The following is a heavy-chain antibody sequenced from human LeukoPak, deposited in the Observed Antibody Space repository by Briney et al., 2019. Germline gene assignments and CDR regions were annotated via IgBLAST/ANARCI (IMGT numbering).Heavy chain of an antibody. CDR3: ARDRGSWYVDY. CDR1: GFTFSSYS. CDR2: ISSSSSYI. J-gene: IGHJ4*02. V-gene: IGHV3-21*01. Sequence: GGSLRLSCAASGFTFSSYSMNWVRQAPGKGLEWVSSISSSSSYIYYADSVKGRFTISRDNAKNSPYLQMNSLRAEDTAVYYCARDRGSWYVDYWGQGTLVTVSS. D-gene: IGHD6-13*01.